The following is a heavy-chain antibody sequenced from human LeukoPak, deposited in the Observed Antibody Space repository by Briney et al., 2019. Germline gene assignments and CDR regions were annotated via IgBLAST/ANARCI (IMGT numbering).Heavy chain of an antibody. CDR3: AKVTVGVPHNWFDP. D-gene: IGHD2-2*01. J-gene: IGHJ5*02. V-gene: IGHV3-30*02. CDR2: IRYDGSNK. Sequence: GGSLRLSCAASGFTFSSYGMHWVRQAPGKGLEWVAFIRYDGSNKYYADSVKGRFTISRDNSKNTLYLQMNSLRAEDTAVYYCAKVTVGVPHNWFDPWGQGTLVTVSS. CDR1: GFTFSSYG.